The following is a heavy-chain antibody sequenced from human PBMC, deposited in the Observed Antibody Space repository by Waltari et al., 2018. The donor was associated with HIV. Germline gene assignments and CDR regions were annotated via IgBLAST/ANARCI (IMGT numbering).Heavy chain of an antibody. CDR1: GGSISSYY. CDR2: IYYSGST. V-gene: IGHV4-59*01. D-gene: IGHD2-15*01. J-gene: IGHJ4*02. Sequence: QVQLQESGPGLVKPSETLSLTCTVSGGSISSYYWSWIRQPPGKGLEWIGYIYYSGSTNYNPSLKSRVTISVDTSKNQFSLKLSSVTAADTAVYYCARDSGARYYFDYWGQGTLVTVSS. CDR3: ARDSGARYYFDY.